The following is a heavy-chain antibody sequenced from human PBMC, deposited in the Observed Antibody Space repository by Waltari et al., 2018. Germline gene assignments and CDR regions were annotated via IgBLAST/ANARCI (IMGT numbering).Heavy chain of an antibody. CDR3: AREYCSGVSCYPRTGYFQH. J-gene: IGHJ1*01. CDR2: IIPIFGTA. V-gene: IGHV1-69*13. CDR1: GGTFSSYA. D-gene: IGHD2-15*01. Sequence: QVQLVQSGAEVKKPGSSVKVSCKASGGTFSSYAISWVRQAPGQGLEWMGGIIPIFGTANYAQKFQGRVTITADESTSTAYMELSSLRSEDTAVYYCAREYCSGVSCYPRTGYFQHWGQGTLVTVSS.